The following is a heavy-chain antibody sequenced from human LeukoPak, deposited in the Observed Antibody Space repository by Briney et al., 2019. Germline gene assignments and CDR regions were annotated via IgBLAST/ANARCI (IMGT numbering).Heavy chain of an antibody. CDR3: AKAILAAAGPYGMGV. V-gene: IGHV3-23*01. CDR2: ISGSGGNT. J-gene: IGHJ6*02. Sequence: GGSLRLSCTASGFMFSSYAMSWVRQAPGKGLEWVSGISGSGGNTYYADSVKGRFTISRDNSKNTLSLQMNSLRAEDTAVYYCAKAILAAAGPYGMGVWGQGTTVTVSS. D-gene: IGHD6-13*01. CDR1: GFMFSSYA.